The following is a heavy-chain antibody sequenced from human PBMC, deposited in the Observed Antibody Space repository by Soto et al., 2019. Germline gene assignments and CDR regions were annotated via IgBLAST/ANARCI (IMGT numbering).Heavy chain of an antibody. Sequence: EVQLVESGGGLVQPGGSLRLSCAASGFTFSNYWMHWVRQAPGKGLVWVSRINSDGSSTFYADSVKGRFTISRDKAKNTLYLQMNSLRAEDTAVYYCARVLVTTPWYFDLWGRGTLVTVSS. J-gene: IGHJ2*01. CDR2: INSDGSST. CDR3: ARVLVTTPWYFDL. CDR1: GFTFSNYW. V-gene: IGHV3-74*01. D-gene: IGHD2-15*01.